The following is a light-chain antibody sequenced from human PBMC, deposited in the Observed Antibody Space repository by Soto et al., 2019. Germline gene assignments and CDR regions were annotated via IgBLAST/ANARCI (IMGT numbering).Light chain of an antibody. J-gene: IGKJ5*01. Sequence: EIVLTQSPATLSVSPGERATLSCRASQSVSSNLAWYQQKPGQAPRLLIYGASTRATGIPARFSGSGSGTDFTLTISSLEPEDFALYYCQHYHSGHRIAFGQGTRLEIK. CDR3: QHYHSGHRIA. CDR2: GAS. CDR1: QSVSSN. V-gene: IGKV3-15*01.